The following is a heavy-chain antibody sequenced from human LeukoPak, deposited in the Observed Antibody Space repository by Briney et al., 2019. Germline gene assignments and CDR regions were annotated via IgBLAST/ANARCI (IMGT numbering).Heavy chain of an antibody. CDR2: IYPGDSDT. D-gene: IGHD5/OR15-5a*01. V-gene: IGHV5-51*01. J-gene: IGHJ3*02. Sequence: KIGGSLKISCKGSGYSFTSYWIGWVRQMPGKGLEWMGIIYPGDSDTRYSPSFQGQVTISADKSISTAYLQWSSLKASDTAMYYCARPEEHGVYVHDAFDIWGQGTMVTVSS. CDR1: GYSFTSYW. CDR3: ARPEEHGVYVHDAFDI.